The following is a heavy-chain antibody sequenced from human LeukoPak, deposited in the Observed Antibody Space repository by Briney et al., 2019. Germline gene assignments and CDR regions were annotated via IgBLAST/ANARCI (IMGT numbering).Heavy chain of an antibody. Sequence: ASAKVSCKVSGYTLTELSMHWVRQAPGKGLEWMGGFDPEDGETIYAQKFQGRVTMTEDTSTDTAYMELSSLRSEDTAVYYCATSIMITFGGVIVPVPPLDYWGQGTLVTVSS. CDR2: FDPEDGET. J-gene: IGHJ4*02. CDR1: GYTLTELS. CDR3: ATSIMITFGGVIVPVPPLDY. D-gene: IGHD3-16*02. V-gene: IGHV1-24*01.